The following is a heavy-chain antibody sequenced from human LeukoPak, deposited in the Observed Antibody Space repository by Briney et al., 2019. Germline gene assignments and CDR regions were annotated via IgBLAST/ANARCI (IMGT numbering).Heavy chain of an antibody. V-gene: IGHV3-23*01. CDR3: AKAVYSGIGYFDY. J-gene: IGHJ4*02. CDR1: GXTFSSYA. CDR2: ISGSGGST. Sequence: GGSLRLSCAASGXTFSSYAMSWVRQAPGKGLEWVSGISGSGGSTYYADSVKGRFTISRDNSKNTLYLQMNSLRAEDTAVYYCAKAVYSGIGYFDYWGQGTLVTVSS. D-gene: IGHD3-10*02.